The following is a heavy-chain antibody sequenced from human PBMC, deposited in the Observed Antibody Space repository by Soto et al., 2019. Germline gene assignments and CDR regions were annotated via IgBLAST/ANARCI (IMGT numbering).Heavy chain of an antibody. CDR2: ISAGGDIT. CDR1: GLTFSTYG. Sequence: EVQLLESGGGLVQPGGSLRLSCAASGLTFSTYGMSWVRQAPGKGLEWVSAISAGGDITNCTDSVKGRFTISRDNSRNMLILQMNSLRAEDTAIYYCARRVVVGGAFDYWGQGTLVTVSS. CDR3: ARRVVVGGAFDY. J-gene: IGHJ4*02. V-gene: IGHV3-23*01. D-gene: IGHD2-15*01.